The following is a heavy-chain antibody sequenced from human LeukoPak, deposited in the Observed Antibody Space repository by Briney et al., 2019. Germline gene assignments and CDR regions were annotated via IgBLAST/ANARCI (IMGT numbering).Heavy chain of an antibody. CDR3: ARGGGLYYDYVWGSGI. D-gene: IGHD3-16*01. Sequence: GGSLRLSCAASGFTFSSYVIHWVRQAPGKGLEWVAVISYDGSNKYYADSVKGRFTISRGNSKNTLYLQMNSLRAEDTAVYYCARGGGLYYDYVWGSGIWGQGTMVTVSS. V-gene: IGHV3-30-3*01. CDR1: GFTFSSYV. J-gene: IGHJ3*02. CDR2: ISYDGSNK.